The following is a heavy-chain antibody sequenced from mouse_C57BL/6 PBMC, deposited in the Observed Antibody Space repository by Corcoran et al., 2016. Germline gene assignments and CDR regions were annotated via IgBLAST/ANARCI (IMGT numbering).Heavy chain of an antibody. CDR1: GYTFTDYY. V-gene: IGHV1-19*01. J-gene: IGHJ2*01. Sequence: EVQLQQSGPVLVKPGASVKMSCKASGYTFTDYYMNWVKQSHGKSLEWIGVINPYNGGTSYNQKFKGKATLTVDKSSSTAYMELNSLTSEDSAVYYCARRSITTVVFDYWGQGTTLTVST. CDR2: INPYNGGT. CDR3: ARRSITTVVFDY. D-gene: IGHD1-1*01.